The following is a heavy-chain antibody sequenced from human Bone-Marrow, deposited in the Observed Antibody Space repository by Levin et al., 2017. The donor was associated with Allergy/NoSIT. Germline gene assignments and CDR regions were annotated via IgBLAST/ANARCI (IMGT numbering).Heavy chain of an antibody. CDR2: IDPSDSNT. CDR1: GYSFTNYW. J-gene: IGHJ3*02. V-gene: IGHV5-10-1*01. Sequence: GGSLRLSCKASGYSFTNYWITWVRQMPGKGLEWMGRIDPSDSNTDYSPSFEGHVTISAEKSNSTAYIQWNSLKATDTAMYYCARHYGGNSFRFRAFDIWGQGTGVTVSS. CDR3: ARHYGGNSFRFRAFDI. D-gene: IGHD4-23*01.